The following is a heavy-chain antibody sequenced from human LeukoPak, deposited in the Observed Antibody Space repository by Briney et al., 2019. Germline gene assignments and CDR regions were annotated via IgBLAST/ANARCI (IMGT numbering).Heavy chain of an antibody. Sequence: PSETLSLTCAAYGGSFSTYYWSWVRQPPGKGLEWIGEINHSGSTNYNPSLKSRVTISANTSKGQFSLKLTSVTAADTAVYYCSTRGDWGQGTLVTVSS. CDR3: STRGD. J-gene: IGHJ4*02. V-gene: IGHV4-34*01. CDR1: GGSFSTYY. CDR2: INHSGST.